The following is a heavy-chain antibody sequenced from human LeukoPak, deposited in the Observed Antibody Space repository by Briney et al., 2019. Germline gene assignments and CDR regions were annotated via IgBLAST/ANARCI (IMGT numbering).Heavy chain of an antibody. D-gene: IGHD4-11*01. CDR3: ARGPRGTTVTPVDY. J-gene: IGHJ4*02. V-gene: IGHV4-34*01. CDR2: INHSGST. CDR1: GGSFSGYY. Sequence: PSETLSLTCAVYGGSFSGYYWSWIRQPPGKGLEWIGEINHSGSTNYNPSLKSRVTILVDTSKNQFSLKLSSVTAADTAVYYCARGPRGTTVTPVDYWGQGTLVTVSS.